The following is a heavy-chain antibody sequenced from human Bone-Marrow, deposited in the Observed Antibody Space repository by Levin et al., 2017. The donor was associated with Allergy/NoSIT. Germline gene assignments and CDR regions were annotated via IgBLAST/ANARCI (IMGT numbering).Heavy chain of an antibody. CDR3: ARSPLYTAMVSYYFDY. J-gene: IGHJ4*02. Sequence: SETLSLTCTVSGGSISSSSYYWGWIRQPPGKGLEWIGSIYYSGSTYYNPSLKSRVTISVDTSKNQFSLKLSSVTAADTAVYYCARSPLYTAMVSYYFDYWGQGTLVTVSS. V-gene: IGHV4-39*01. CDR1: GGSISSSSYY. CDR2: IYYSGST. D-gene: IGHD5-18*01.